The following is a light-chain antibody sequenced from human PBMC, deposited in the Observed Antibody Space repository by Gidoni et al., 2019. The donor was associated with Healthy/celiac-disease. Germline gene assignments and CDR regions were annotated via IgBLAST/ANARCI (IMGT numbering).Light chain of an antibody. CDR2: DAS. CDR1: QDISNY. V-gene: IGKV1-33*01. Sequence: DIQMTQSPSSLSASVGDRVTITCQASQDISNYLNWYQQKPGKAPKLLIYDASNLETGVPSRFSGSGSGTDFTFTISSLQPEDIATYYCQQYDSHSFTFGPGTKVDIK. J-gene: IGKJ3*01. CDR3: QQYDSHSFT.